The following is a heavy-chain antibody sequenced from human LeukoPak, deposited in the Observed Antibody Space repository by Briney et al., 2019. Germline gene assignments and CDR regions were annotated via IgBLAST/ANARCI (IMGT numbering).Heavy chain of an antibody. Sequence: GGSLRLSCTTSGFNFRAYWMGWVRQAPGKGLEWVANIHQHGSKENYVDSVKGRFTISRDNAKNSLYLQMNSLRAEDTAVYYCARDRGVVVVPAALDYWGQGTLVTVSS. D-gene: IGHD2-2*01. CDR3: ARDRGVVVVPAALDY. J-gene: IGHJ4*02. V-gene: IGHV3-7*01. CDR2: IHQHGSKE. CDR1: GFNFRAYW.